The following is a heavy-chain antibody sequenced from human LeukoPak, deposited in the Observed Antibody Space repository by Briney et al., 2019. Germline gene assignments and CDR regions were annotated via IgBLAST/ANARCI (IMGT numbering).Heavy chain of an antibody. CDR2: IKQDGSEK. CDR3: ARENYDILTYFGTGMDV. J-gene: IGHJ6*02. D-gene: IGHD3-9*01. CDR1: GFTFNNYW. V-gene: IGHV3-7*04. Sequence: PGGSLRLSCAASGFTFNNYWMSWVRQAPGKGLEWVANIKQDGSEKYFVDSLKGRVTISRDNAKNSLYLQMNSLRAEDTAVYYCARENYDILTYFGTGMDVWGQGTTVTVSS.